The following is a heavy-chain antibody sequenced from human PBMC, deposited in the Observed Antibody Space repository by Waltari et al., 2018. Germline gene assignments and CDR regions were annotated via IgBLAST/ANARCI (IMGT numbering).Heavy chain of an antibody. CDR1: GGSISSYY. Sequence: QVQLQESGPGLVKPSETLSLTCTVSGGSISSYYWSWIRQPPGKGLEWIGYIYYSGSTNDNPSLKSRVTISVDTAKNQFSLKLSSVTAADTAVYYCARLRRDFWSGLGPIRDWGQGTLVTVSS. CDR2: IYYSGST. V-gene: IGHV4-59*01. D-gene: IGHD3-3*01. J-gene: IGHJ4*02. CDR3: ARLRRDFWSGLGPIRD.